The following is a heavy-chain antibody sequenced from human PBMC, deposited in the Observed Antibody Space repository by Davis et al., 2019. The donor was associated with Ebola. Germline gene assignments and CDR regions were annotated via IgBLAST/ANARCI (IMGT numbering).Heavy chain of an antibody. V-gene: IGHV4-61*01. Sequence: GSLRLSCTVSGGSVSSGTYYWSWIRQPPGKGLEWIGYIYYSGSTNYNPSLKSRVTISVDTSKNQFSPKLSSVTAADTAVYYCARSTIFGVGDFDYWGQGTLVTVSS. CDR1: GGSVSSGTYY. D-gene: IGHD3-3*01. CDR2: IYYSGST. J-gene: IGHJ4*02. CDR3: ARSTIFGVGDFDY.